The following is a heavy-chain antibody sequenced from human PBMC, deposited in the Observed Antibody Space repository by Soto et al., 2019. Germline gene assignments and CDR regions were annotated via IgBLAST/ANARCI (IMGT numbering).Heavy chain of an antibody. D-gene: IGHD6-19*01. V-gene: IGHV1-18*01. CDR1: GYTFTSYG. Sequence: QVQLVQSGAEVKKPGASVKVSCKASGYTFTSYGISWVRQAPGQGLEWMGWISAYNGNTNYAQKLQGRVTMTADTSTSTAYMELRSLRSDDTAVYYCARANVQWQRDWYFDLWGRGTLVTVSS. J-gene: IGHJ2*01. CDR3: ARANVQWQRDWYFDL. CDR2: ISAYNGNT.